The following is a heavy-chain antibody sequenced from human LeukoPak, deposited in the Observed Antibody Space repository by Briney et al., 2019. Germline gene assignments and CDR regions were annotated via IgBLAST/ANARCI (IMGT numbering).Heavy chain of an antibody. D-gene: IGHD1-26*01. CDR2: IYPCDSDT. CDR3: ARRSYSGSHNWYYP. J-gene: IGHJ5*02. Sequence: GESLKISCKGSGCSSISYWIAWVRQMPGKGREWMGIIYPCDSDTRYSPSFQGQVTISADKSISTAYLQWSSLKASDSAIYYCARRSYSGSHNWYYPWGQGTLVTVSS. CDR1: GCSSISYW. V-gene: IGHV5-51*01.